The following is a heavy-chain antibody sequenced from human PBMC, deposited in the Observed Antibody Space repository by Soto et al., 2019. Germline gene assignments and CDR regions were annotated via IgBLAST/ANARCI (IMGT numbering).Heavy chain of an antibody. CDR2: IIPIFGTA. Sequence: ASVKVSCKASGGTFSSYAVSWLRQAPGQGLEWMGGIIPIFGTANYAQKFQGRVTITADKSTSTAYMELSSLRSEDTAVYYCARSSFSSMGNPYYFDYWGQGTLVTVSS. J-gene: IGHJ4*02. D-gene: IGHD6-6*01. CDR1: GGTFSSYA. V-gene: IGHV1-69*06. CDR3: ARSSFSSMGNPYYFDY.